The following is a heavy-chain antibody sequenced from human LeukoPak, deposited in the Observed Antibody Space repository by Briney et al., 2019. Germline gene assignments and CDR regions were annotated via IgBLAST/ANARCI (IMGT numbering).Heavy chain of an antibody. CDR2: IIPIFGTA. V-gene: IGHV1-69*13. CDR3: AKELTIFGVVIIPPAFDY. D-gene: IGHD3-3*01. CDR1: GGTFSSYA. Sequence: ASVKVSCKASGGTFSSYAISWVRQAPGQGLEWMGGIIPIFGTANYAQKFQGRVTITADESTSTAYMELNSLRAEDTAVYYCAKELTIFGVVIIPPAFDYWGQGTLVTVSS. J-gene: IGHJ4*02.